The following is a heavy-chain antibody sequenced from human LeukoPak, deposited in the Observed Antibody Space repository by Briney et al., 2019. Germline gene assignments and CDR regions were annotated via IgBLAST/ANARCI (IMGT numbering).Heavy chain of an antibody. J-gene: IGHJ3*02. CDR2: ISAYNGNT. D-gene: IGHD3-10*01. V-gene: IGHV1-18*01. CDR1: GYTFTSYG. CDR3: ARDYYGSGSYPDAFDI. Sequence: GASVKVSCKASGYTFTSYGISWVRQAPGQGLEWMGWISAYNGNTNYAQKLQVRVTMTTDTSTSTAYMELRSLRSDDTAVYYCARDYYGSGSYPDAFDIRGQGTMVTVSS.